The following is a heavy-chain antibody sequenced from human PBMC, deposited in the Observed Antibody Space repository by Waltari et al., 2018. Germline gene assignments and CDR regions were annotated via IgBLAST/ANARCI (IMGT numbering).Heavy chain of an antibody. D-gene: IGHD6-13*01. CDR2: ISSGGTYI. V-gene: IGHV3-21*01. CDR1: GFTFRSYS. J-gene: IGHJ4*02. Sequence: DVQLVESGGGLVKPGGSLSLSCAASGFTFRSYSMHWVRQAPGKGLEWVASISSGGTYIYYTYSVKGRFTISRGSVTDSLYLQMNSLRVEDTATYFCVRSTSWRYYFDTWGQGTLVAVSS. CDR3: VRSTSWRYYFDT.